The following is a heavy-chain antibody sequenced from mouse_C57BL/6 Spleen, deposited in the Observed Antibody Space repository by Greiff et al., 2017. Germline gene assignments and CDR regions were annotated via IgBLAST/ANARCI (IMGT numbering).Heavy chain of an antibody. CDR3: ARWEGYYGSSYGYFDV. CDR2: IYPGDGDT. D-gene: IGHD1-1*01. V-gene: IGHV1-82*01. J-gene: IGHJ1*03. Sequence: QVQLQQSGPELVKPGASVKISCKASGYAFSSSWMNWVKQRPGKGLEWIGRIYPGDGDTNYNGKFKGKATLTADKSSSTAYMQLSSLTSEYSAVYFCARWEGYYGSSYGYFDVWGTGTTVTVSS. CDR1: GYAFSSSW.